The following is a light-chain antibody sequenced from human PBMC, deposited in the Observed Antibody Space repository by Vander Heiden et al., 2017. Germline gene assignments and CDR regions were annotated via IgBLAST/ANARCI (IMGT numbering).Light chain of an antibody. J-gene: IGKJ1*01. V-gene: IGKV1-39*01. CDR3: QQSYSVPWT. CDR2: ATS. Sequence: DIQMTQSPSSLSASVGDRVTITCRASQPINNYLNWYQEKPGKAPNLLIYATSNLQSGVPSRFSGSGSGPDFTLTIRSVQPEDFATYFCQQSYSVPWTFGQGTKVEIK. CDR1: QPINNY.